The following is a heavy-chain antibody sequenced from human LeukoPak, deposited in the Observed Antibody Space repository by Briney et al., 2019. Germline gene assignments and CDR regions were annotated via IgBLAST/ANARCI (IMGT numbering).Heavy chain of an antibody. CDR3: AHYGDYRFLYYFDY. CDR2: IYWNDNK. Sequence: SGPTLVNPTQTLTLTCTFSGFSLSTSGVGVGWIRQPPGKALEWLALIYWNDNKLYSPSLKSRLTITKDTSNNQVVLTMTNMDPVDTATYYCAHYGDYRFLYYFDYCGQGTLVTVSP. J-gene: IGHJ4*02. V-gene: IGHV2-5*01. D-gene: IGHD4-17*01. CDR1: GFSLSTSGVG.